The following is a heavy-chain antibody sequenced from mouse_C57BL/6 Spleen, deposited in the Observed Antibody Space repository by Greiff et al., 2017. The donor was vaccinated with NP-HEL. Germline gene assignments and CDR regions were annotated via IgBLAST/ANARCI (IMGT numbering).Heavy chain of an antibody. J-gene: IGHJ4*01. D-gene: IGHD2-5*01. Sequence: EVQRVESEGGLVQPGSSMKLSCTASGFTFSDYYMAWVRQVPEKGLEWVANINYDGSSTYYLDSLKSRFIISRDNAKNILYLQMSSLKSEDTATYYCARVDSNYPYYAMDYWGQGTSVTVSS. CDR2: INYDGSST. V-gene: IGHV5-16*01. CDR1: GFTFSDYY. CDR3: ARVDSNYPYYAMDY.